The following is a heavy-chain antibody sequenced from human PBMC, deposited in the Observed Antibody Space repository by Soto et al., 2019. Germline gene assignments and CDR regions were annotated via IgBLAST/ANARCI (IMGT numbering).Heavy chain of an antibody. CDR2: ISGSGIST. CDR1: GFTFSTYP. D-gene: IGHD4-4*01. CDR3: VKPPVITASYYYYDMDV. Sequence: GGSLRLSCAASGFTFSTYPMSWVRQAPGTGLEWVSGISGSGISTYYTDSVKGRFTISRDNSKNTVFLQMNSLRDEDTAVYYCVKPPVITASYYYYDMDVWGQGTTVTV. J-gene: IGHJ6*02. V-gene: IGHV3-23*01.